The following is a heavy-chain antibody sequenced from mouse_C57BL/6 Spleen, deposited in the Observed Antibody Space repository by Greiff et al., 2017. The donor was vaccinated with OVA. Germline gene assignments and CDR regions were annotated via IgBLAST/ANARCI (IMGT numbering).Heavy chain of an antibody. CDR3: ARTVAWYFDV. CDR2: IDPSDSYT. Sequence: VQLQQSGAELVMPGASVKLSCKASGYTFTSYWMHWVKQRPGQGLEWIGEIDPSDSYTNYNQKFKGKSTLTVDKSSSTAYMQLSSLTSEDSAVYYCARTVAWYFDVWGTGTTVTVSS. CDR1: GYTFTSYW. J-gene: IGHJ1*03. V-gene: IGHV1-69*01. D-gene: IGHD1-1*01.